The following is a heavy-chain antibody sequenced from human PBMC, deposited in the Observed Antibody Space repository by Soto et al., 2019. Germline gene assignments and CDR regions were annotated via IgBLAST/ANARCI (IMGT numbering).Heavy chain of an antibody. D-gene: IGHD6-13*01. CDR2: IGTAGDT. Sequence: GGSLRLSCAASGFTFSSYDMHWVRQATGKGLEWVSAIGTAGDTYYPGSVKGRFTISRENAKNSLYLQMNSLRAEDTAVYYCARGPLAAAGTVGPPEYYYYGMDVWGQGTTVTVPS. J-gene: IGHJ6*02. CDR1: GFTFSSYD. CDR3: ARGPLAAAGTVGPPEYYYYGMDV. V-gene: IGHV3-13*01.